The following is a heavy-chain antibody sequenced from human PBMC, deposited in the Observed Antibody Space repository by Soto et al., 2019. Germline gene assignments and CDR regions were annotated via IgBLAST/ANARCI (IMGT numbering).Heavy chain of an antibody. CDR1: GYSFTSYW. D-gene: IGHD2-2*01. Sequence: GKSLKISCKGSGYSFTSYWISWVRQMPGKGLEWMGRIDPSDSYTNYSPSFQGHVTISADKSISTAYLQWSSLKASDTAMYYCARHLSGDIVVVLAGIGSRWFDPWGQGTLVTVSS. CDR3: ARHLSGDIVVVLAGIGSRWFDP. V-gene: IGHV5-10-1*01. J-gene: IGHJ5*02. CDR2: IDPSDSYT.